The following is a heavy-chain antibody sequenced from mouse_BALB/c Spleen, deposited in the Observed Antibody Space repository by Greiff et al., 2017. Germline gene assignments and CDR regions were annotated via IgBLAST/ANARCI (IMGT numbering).Heavy chain of an antibody. CDR3: AREWGITTVVATRAMDY. V-gene: IGHV5-4*02. D-gene: IGHD1-1*01. Sequence: EVKLMESGGGLVKPGGSLKLSCAASGFTFSDYYMYWVRQTPEKRLEWVATISDGGSYTYYPDSVKGRFTISRDNAKNNLYLQMSSLKSEDTAMYYCAREWGITTVVATRAMDYWGQGTSVTVSS. J-gene: IGHJ4*01. CDR1: GFTFSDYY. CDR2: ISDGGSYT.